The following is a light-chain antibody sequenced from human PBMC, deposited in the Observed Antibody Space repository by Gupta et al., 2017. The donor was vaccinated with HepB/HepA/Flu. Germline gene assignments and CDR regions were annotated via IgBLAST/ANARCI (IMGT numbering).Light chain of an antibody. Sequence: EIVLTQSPGTLSLSPGERATLSCRASQSVRNNYLAWYLQKPGQAPRLLIYGASSRATGIPDRFSGSGSETDFTLTISRLEPEDSAVFYCQQYGSSPYTFGQGTKLEIK. CDR2: GAS. J-gene: IGKJ2*01. V-gene: IGKV3-20*01. CDR3: QQYGSSPYT. CDR1: QSVRNNY.